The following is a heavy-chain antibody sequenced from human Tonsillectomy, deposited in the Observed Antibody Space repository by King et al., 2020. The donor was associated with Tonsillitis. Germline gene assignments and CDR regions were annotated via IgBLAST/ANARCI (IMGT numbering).Heavy chain of an antibody. CDR1: GFTFSRYW. CDR3: ATTGYCSGITCGPQGGRLDAFDV. Sequence: EVQLVESGGGLVQPGGSLRLSCAASGFTFSRYWMNWVRQAPGKGLEWVANIKEDGSEEYYVDSVKGRFTISRDSAKNSLYLQMNSLRAEDTAVYYCATTGYCSGITCGPQGGRLDAFDVWGQGTMVTVSS. D-gene: IGHD2-15*01. J-gene: IGHJ3*01. V-gene: IGHV3-7*01. CDR2: IKEDGSEE.